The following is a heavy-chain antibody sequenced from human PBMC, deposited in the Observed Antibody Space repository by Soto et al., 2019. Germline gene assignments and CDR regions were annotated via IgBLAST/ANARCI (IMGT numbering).Heavy chain of an antibody. D-gene: IGHD6-25*01. V-gene: IGHV3-9*01. CDR3: AKAGGGLMGYYYGMDV. CDR1: GFSFDDHA. CDR2: ISWGTKTI. Sequence: EVQLVESGGGLVQPGRSLRLSCAPSGFSFDDHAMYWVRQAPGKGLEWVSGISWGTKTIGYADSVKGRFTISRDNAKNSLYLQMISLRPEDTALYYCAKAGGGLMGYYYGMDVWGQGTTVTVSS. J-gene: IGHJ6*02.